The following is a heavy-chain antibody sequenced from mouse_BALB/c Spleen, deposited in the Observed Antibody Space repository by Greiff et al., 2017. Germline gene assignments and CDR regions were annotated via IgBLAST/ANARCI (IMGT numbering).Heavy chain of an antibody. CDR3: ARNGNYSYWYFDV. Sequence: QVQLKESGPGLVQPSQSLSITCTVSGFSLTSYGVHWVRQSPGKGLEWLGVIWSGGSTDYNAAFISRLSISKDNSKSQVFFKMNSLQANDTAIYYCARNGNYSYWYFDVWGAGTTVTVSS. V-gene: IGHV2-2*02. J-gene: IGHJ1*01. CDR2: IWSGGST. CDR1: GFSLTSYG. D-gene: IGHD2-1*01.